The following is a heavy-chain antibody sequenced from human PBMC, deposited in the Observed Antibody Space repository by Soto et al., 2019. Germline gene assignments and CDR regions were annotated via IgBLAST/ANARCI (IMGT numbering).Heavy chain of an antibody. V-gene: IGHV3-48*01. CDR1: GFTFSSYS. CDR3: ARDVKDFWSGWLGVFDY. CDR2: ISSSSSTI. J-gene: IGHJ4*02. Sequence: EVQLAESGGGLVQPGGSLRLSCAASGFTFSSYSMNWVRQAPGKGLEWVSYISSSSSTIYYADSVKGRFTISRDNAKNSLYLQMNSLRAEDTAVYYCARDVKDFWSGWLGVFDYWGQGTLVTVSS. D-gene: IGHD3-3*01.